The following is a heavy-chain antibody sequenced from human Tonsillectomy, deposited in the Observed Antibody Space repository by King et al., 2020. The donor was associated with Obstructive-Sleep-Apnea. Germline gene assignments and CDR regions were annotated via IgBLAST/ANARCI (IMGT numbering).Heavy chain of an antibody. V-gene: IGHV3-48*04. CDR2: ITSSSNTI. Sequence: VQLVESGGGLVQPGGSLRLSCAASGFTFSSYSMNWVRQAPGKGLEWVSYITSSSNTIYYADSVRGRFTISRDNAKNSLYLQMNILRAEDTAVYYCARDSGDSGYDSRPIWGQGILVTVSS. D-gene: IGHD5-12*01. J-gene: IGHJ4*02. CDR1: GFTFSSYS. CDR3: ARDSGDSGYDSRPI.